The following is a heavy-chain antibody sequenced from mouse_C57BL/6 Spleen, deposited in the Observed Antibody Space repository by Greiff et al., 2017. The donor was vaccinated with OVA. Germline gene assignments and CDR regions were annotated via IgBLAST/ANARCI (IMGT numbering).Heavy chain of an antibody. CDR1: GFNIKNTY. J-gene: IGHJ2*01. V-gene: IGHV14-3*01. CDR3: ARSGSDYYGSSYGFDY. D-gene: IGHD1-1*01. Sequence: VQLQQSVAELVRPGASVKLSCTASGFNIKNTYMHWVKQRPEQGLEWIGRIDPANGNTKYAPKFQGKATITAETSSNTAYLQLSSLTSEDTAIYYCARSGSDYYGSSYGFDYWGQGTTLTVSS. CDR2: IDPANGNT.